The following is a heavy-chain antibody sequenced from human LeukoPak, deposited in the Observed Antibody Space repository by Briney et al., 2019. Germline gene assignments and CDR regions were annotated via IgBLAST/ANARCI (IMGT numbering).Heavy chain of an antibody. V-gene: IGHV1-2*02. Sequence: GASVKVSCKASGYTFTGYYMHWVRQAPGQGLEWMGWINPNSGGTNYAQKFQGRVTMTRDTSITTAYMELSRLRSDDTAVYYCATDAWGYYDSSGYYRQADYWGQGTLVTVSS. CDR3: ATDAWGYYDSSGYYRQADY. CDR2: INPNSGGT. J-gene: IGHJ4*02. CDR1: GYTFTGYY. D-gene: IGHD3-22*01.